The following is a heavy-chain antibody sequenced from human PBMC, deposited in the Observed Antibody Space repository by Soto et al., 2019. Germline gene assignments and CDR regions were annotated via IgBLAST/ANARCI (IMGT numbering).Heavy chain of an antibody. CDR3: ARDSRLTYYYDSSGYPGVDY. CDR2: ISSSSSTI. J-gene: IGHJ4*02. Sequence: GGSLRLSCAASGFTFSSYSMNWVRQAPGKGLEWVSYISSSSSTIYYADSVKGRFTISRDNAKNSLYLQMNSLRDEDTAVYYCARDSRLTYYYDSSGYPGVDYWGQGTLVTVSS. V-gene: IGHV3-48*02. CDR1: GFTFSSYS. D-gene: IGHD3-22*01.